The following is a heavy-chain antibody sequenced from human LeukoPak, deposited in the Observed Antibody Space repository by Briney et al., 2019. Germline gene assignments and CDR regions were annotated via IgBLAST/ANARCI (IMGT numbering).Heavy chain of an antibody. CDR2: ISVDDQGST. J-gene: IGHJ3*02. V-gene: IGHV3-23*01. Sequence: PGGSLRLSCTTSVFSFRTYAMTWVRQAPGKGLEWVSTISVDDQGSTYYTDSVKGRFTISRDNAKNSLYLQMNSLRAEDTAVYYCARDQGSSWYFDAFDIWGQGTMVTVSS. CDR3: ARDQGSSWYFDAFDI. D-gene: IGHD6-13*01. CDR1: VFSFRTYA.